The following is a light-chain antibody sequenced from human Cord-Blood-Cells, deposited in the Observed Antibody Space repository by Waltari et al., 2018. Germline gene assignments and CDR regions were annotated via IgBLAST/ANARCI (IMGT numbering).Light chain of an antibody. V-gene: IGLV1-40*01. CDR1: SSNIGAGYD. Sequence: QSVLTQPPSVSGAPGQRVTISCTGSSSNIGAGYDVHWYQQLPGTAPKLLIYGNSNRPSGVPDRFSGCKSGTSASLANTGLQAEDEADYYCQSYDSSLSGWVFGGGTKLTVL. J-gene: IGLJ3*02. CDR3: QSYDSSLSGWV. CDR2: GNS.